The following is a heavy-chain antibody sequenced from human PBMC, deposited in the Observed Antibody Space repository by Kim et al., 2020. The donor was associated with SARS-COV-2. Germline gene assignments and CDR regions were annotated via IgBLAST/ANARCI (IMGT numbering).Heavy chain of an antibody. J-gene: IGHJ4*02. CDR2: IIPIFGTA. CDR3: ARVGIAARQFDY. CDR1: GGTFSSYA. Sequence: SVKVSCKASGGTFSSYAISWVRQAPGQGLEWMGGIIPIFGTANYAQKFQGRVTITADESTSTAYMELSSLRSEDTAVYYCARVGIAARQFDYWGQGTLVTVSS. D-gene: IGHD6-6*01. V-gene: IGHV1-69*13.